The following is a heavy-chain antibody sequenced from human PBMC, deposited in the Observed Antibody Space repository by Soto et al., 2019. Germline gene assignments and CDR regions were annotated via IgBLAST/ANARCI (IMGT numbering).Heavy chain of an antibody. Sequence: QVQLVQSWAEVKKSGASVTVSCKPSGYSFSDYFIQWVRQAPGQGLEWVAWINPKTAATNYAKKFQGRVSLTWATSSTTAYSERNRLRPDDTAVYYCARIKWGLNYYNGMDVWGQGTTVIVSS. CDR3: ARIKWGLNYYNGMDV. CDR1: GYSFSDYF. J-gene: IGHJ6*02. CDR2: INPKTAAT. D-gene: IGHD1-26*01. V-gene: IGHV1-2*02.